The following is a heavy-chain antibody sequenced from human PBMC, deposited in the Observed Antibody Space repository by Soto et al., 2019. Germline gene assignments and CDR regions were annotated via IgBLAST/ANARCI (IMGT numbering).Heavy chain of an antibody. Sequence: EVQLVESGGGLVQPGGSLKLSCAVWGLILSVSSAHCVPQSSGKGRVGLGCIRSNSNSYATAYAASVKGRFTISRDDSKNTAYLQMNSLKTEDTAVYYCTRGYGDYVRDYWGQGTLVTVSS. CDR1: GLILSVSS. D-gene: IGHD4-17*01. CDR3: TRGYGDYVRDY. V-gene: IGHV3-73*01. J-gene: IGHJ4*02. CDR2: IRSNSNSYAT.